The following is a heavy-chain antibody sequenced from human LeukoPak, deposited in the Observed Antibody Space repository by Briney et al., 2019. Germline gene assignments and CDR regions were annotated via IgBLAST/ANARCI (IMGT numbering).Heavy chain of an antibody. Sequence: GESLKISCKGSGYSFTSYWIGWVRQMPGKGLEWMGIIYPADSDIRYSPSFQGQVTISADKSISTAYLQWSSLKASDTAMYYCARQEYCSGGSCYTWFDPWGQGTLVTVS. CDR3: ARQEYCSGGSCYTWFDP. CDR2: IYPADSDI. V-gene: IGHV5-51*01. J-gene: IGHJ5*02. CDR1: GYSFTSYW. D-gene: IGHD2-15*01.